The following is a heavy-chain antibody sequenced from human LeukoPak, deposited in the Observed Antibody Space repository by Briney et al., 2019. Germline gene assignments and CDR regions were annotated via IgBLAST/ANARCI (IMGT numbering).Heavy chain of an antibody. V-gene: IGHV3-74*01. CDR1: GFTFSSYW. CDR3: AGVPVWFGEFHFDY. J-gene: IGHJ4*02. D-gene: IGHD3-10*01. CDR2: INSDGSST. Sequence: GGSLRLSCAASGFTFSSYWMHWVRQAPGKGLVWVSRINSDGSSTSYADSVKGRFTISRDNAKNTLYLQMNSLRAEDTAVYYCAGVPVWFGEFHFDYWGQGTLVTVSS.